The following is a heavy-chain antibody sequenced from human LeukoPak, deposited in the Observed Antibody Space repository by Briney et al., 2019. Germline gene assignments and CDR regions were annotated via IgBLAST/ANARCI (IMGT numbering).Heavy chain of an antibody. J-gene: IGHJ4*02. Sequence: PSETLSLTCTVSGGSISSSSYYWGWIRQPPGKGLEWIGSIYYSGSTYYNPSLQSRVTISVDTSNNQFSLKLSSVTAADTAVYYCARRGSENYYVDYWGQGTLVTVSS. V-gene: IGHV4-39*01. CDR2: IYYSGST. D-gene: IGHD3-10*01. CDR3: ARRGSENYYVDY. CDR1: GGSISSSSYY.